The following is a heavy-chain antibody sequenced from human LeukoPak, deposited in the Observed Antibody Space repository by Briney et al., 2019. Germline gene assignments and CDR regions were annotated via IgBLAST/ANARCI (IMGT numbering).Heavy chain of an antibody. V-gene: IGHV3-21*01. Sequence: GSLRLSCAASGFTFSSYSMNWVRQAPGKGLEWVSSISSSSSYIYYADSVKGRYTISRDNAKNSLYLQMNSLRAEDTAVYYCATFDRLAYCGGDCYSAVYYYYGMDVWGQGTTVTVSS. CDR2: ISSSSSYI. CDR3: ATFDRLAYCGGDCYSAVYYYYGMDV. CDR1: GFTFSSYS. D-gene: IGHD2-21*02. J-gene: IGHJ6*02.